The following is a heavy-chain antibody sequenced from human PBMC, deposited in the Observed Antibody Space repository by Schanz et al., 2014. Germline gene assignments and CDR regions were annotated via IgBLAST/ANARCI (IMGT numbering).Heavy chain of an antibody. V-gene: IGHV1-8*01. CDR3: ATCSGGTCHAKPVLDY. J-gene: IGHJ4*02. D-gene: IGHD2-15*01. CDR2: LNPDSGNS. CDR1: GYTFASYD. Sequence: QVQLVQSGAEVKKPGASVKVSCKASGYTFASYDINWVRQATGQGLEWMAWLNPDSGNSGYAQKFQGRITMTRNTSVSTAYMELSSLRSEDTAVYYCATCSGGTCHAKPVLDYWGQGTLVTVSS.